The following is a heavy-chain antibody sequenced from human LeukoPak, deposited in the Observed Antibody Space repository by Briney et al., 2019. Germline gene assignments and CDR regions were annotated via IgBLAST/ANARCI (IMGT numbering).Heavy chain of an antibody. J-gene: IGHJ4*02. V-gene: IGHV3-30*03. D-gene: IGHD3-10*01. Sequence: GGSLRLSCAASGFTFSSYGMHWVRQAPGKGLEWVAVISYDGSNKYYADSVKGRFTISRDNSKNTLYLQMNSLRAEDTAVYYCAPGGNYGSGSYSLAYWGQGTLVTVSS. CDR2: ISYDGSNK. CDR1: GFTFSSYG. CDR3: APGGNYGSGSYSLAY.